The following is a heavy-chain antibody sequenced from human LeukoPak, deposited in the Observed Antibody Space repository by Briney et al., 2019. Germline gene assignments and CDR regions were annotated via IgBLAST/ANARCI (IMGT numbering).Heavy chain of an antibody. V-gene: IGHV4-34*01. CDR1: GGSFSDYH. CDR3: AKSLYGSGSYYNWFDP. CDR2: INHRGST. Sequence: SETLSLTCVVYGGSFSDYHWSWIRQSPGKGLEWIGEINHRGSTNYNPSLKRRVTMSLDTSKNQFSLKLSSVTAADTAVYYCAKSLYGSGSYYNWFDPWGQGTLVTVSS. J-gene: IGHJ5*02. D-gene: IGHD3-10*01.